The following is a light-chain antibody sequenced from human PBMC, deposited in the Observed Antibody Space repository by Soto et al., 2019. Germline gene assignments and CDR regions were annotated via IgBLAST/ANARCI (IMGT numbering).Light chain of an antibody. CDR3: LQHNNYPLT. Sequence: DIQMTQSPSSLSASVGDRVTITCRASQSISSYLNWYQQKPGKAPKLLIYAGSSLQSGVPSRFSGRGSGADFTLTISSLQPEDFATYYCLQHNNYPLTFGGGTKVEIK. CDR1: QSISSY. CDR2: AGS. V-gene: IGKV1-39*01. J-gene: IGKJ4*01.